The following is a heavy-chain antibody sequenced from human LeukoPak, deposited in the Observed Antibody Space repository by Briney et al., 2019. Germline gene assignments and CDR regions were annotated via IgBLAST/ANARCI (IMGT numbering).Heavy chain of an antibody. Sequence: PSETLSLTCTVSGGSISSGAYYWGWIRQPPGKGLEWIASIYYNGSPYHSPSLKSRVTISADTSKNQFSLKLNSVTAADTAVYYCARLPGYGGNIDYWGQGTLVTVSS. V-gene: IGHV4-39*01. D-gene: IGHD4-23*01. J-gene: IGHJ4*02. CDR1: GGSISSGAYY. CDR2: IYYNGSP. CDR3: ARLPGYGGNIDY.